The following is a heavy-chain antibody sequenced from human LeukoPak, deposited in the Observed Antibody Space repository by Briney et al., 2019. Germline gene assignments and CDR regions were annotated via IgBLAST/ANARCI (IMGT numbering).Heavy chain of an antibody. D-gene: IGHD3-22*01. CDR3: ARDAYDSSGLDY. CDR1: GFTFSSYS. CDR2: ISSSSSYI. Sequence: NPGGSLRLSRAASGFTFSSYSMNWVRQAPGKGLEWVSSISSSSSYIYYADSVKGRFTISRDNAKNSLYLQMNSLRAEDTAVYYCARDAYDSSGLDYWGQGTLVTVSS. V-gene: IGHV3-21*01. J-gene: IGHJ4*02.